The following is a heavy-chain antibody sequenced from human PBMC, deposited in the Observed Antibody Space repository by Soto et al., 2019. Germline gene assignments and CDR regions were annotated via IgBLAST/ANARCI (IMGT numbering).Heavy chain of an antibody. CDR2: IWYDGSNK. D-gene: IGHD2-15*01. V-gene: IGHV3-33*01. J-gene: IGHJ6*02. CDR3: ARDGVDCSGGSCYLGYYYYGMDV. CDR1: GFTFSSYG. Sequence: GGSLRLSCAASGFTFSSYGMHWVRQAAGKGLEWVAVIWYDGSNKYYADSVKGRFTISRDNSKNTLYLQMNSLRAEDTAVYYCARDGVDCSGGSCYLGYYYYGMDVWGQGTTVTVSS.